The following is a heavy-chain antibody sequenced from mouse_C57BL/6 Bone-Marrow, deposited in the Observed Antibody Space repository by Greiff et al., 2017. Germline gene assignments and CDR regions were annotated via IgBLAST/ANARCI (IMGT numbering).Heavy chain of an antibody. V-gene: IGHV1-81*01. D-gene: IGHD1-1*01. Sequence: QVQLKESGAELARPGASVKLSCKASGYTFTSYGISWVKQRTGQGLEWIGEIYPRSGNTYYNEKFKGKATLTADKSSSTAYMELRSLTSEDSAVYFCARYGTARDYWGQGNSVTVSS. J-gene: IGHJ4*01. CDR3: ARYGTARDY. CDR1: GYTFTSYG. CDR2: IYPRSGNT.